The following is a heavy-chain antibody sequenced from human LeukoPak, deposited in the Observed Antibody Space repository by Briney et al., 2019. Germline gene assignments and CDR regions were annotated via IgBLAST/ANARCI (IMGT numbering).Heavy chain of an antibody. CDR3: ARRYCSSTSCPIDY. D-gene: IGHD2-2*01. J-gene: IGHJ4*02. CDR1: GGSATSDY. CDR2: MYYSGST. V-gene: IGHV4-59*08. Sequence: SETLSLTCTVSGGSATSDYWSWIRQPPGKGLEWIGYMYYSGSTNNNPSLKSRVTISGNTSKNQFSLKLSSVTAAGTAVYYCARRYCSSTSCPIDYWGQGTLVSVSS.